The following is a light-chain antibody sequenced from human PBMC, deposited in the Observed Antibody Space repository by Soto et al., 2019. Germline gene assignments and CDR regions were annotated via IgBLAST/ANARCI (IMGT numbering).Light chain of an antibody. CDR2: AAS. CDR3: QQSYSIPLT. CDR1: QSISSY. V-gene: IGKV1-39*01. Sequence: DIQMTQSPSSLSASVGDRVTITCRASQSISSYLNWYQQKPGKALKLLIYAASSLQSGVPSRFSGSGSGTDFTLTISSLQPEDFATYYCQQSYSIPLTFGGGTKVEIK. J-gene: IGKJ4*01.